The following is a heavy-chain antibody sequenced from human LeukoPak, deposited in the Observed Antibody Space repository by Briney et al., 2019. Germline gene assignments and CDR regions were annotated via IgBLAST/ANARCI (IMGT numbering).Heavy chain of an antibody. CDR3: ARAPTYSGSAFDI. CDR2: IYYSGTT. J-gene: IGHJ3*02. CDR1: GGSISSSTYF. V-gene: IGHV4-39*01. Sequence: SETLSLTCTVSGGSISSSTYFWGWIRQPPGKGLECIGSIYYSGTTYYNPSLKSRVTISVDTSNNQFSLKLSSVTAADTAVYYCARAPTYSGSAFDIWGQGTTVTVSS. D-gene: IGHD1-26*01.